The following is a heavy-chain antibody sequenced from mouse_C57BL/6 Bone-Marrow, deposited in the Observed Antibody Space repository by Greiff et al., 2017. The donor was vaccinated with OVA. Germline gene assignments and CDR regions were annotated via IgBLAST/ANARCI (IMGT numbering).Heavy chain of an antibody. V-gene: IGHV5-17*01. CDR3: ARYDYDGGFDY. CDR1: GFTFSDYG. D-gene: IGHD2-4*01. J-gene: IGHJ2*01. CDR2: ISSGSSTL. Sequence: EVHLVESGGGLVKPGGSLKLSCAASGFTFSDYGMHWVRQAPEKGLEWVAYISSGSSTLYYAETVKGRFTISRDNAKNTLFLQMTSLMSEDTAMYYCARYDYDGGFDYWGQGTTLTVSS.